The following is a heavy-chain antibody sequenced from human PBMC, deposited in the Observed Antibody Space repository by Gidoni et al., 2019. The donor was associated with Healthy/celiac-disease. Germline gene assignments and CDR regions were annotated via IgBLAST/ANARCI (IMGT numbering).Heavy chain of an antibody. D-gene: IGHD3-3*01. CDR1: GFTFSSDA. V-gene: IGHV3-23*04. Sequence: EVQLVESGGGLVQPGGSLRLSCAASGFTFSSDAMSWVRQAPGKGLGWVSANSGSGGSTYYADSVKGRFTISRDNSKNTLYLQMNSLRAEDTAVYYCAKPFPIFGVVIYYYYGMDVWGQGTTVTVSS. CDR2: NSGSGGST. CDR3: AKPFPIFGVVIYYYYGMDV. J-gene: IGHJ6*02.